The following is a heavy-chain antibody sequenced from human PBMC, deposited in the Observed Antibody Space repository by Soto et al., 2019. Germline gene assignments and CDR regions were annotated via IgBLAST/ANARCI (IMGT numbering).Heavy chain of an antibody. CDR1: GGSISSGGDY. CDR3: SRATLYYYYGMDV. J-gene: IGHJ6*02. V-gene: IGHV4-31*03. CDR2: IYYSGST. Sequence: QMQLQESGPGLVKPSQTLSLTCTVSGGSISSGGDYWSWIRQHPGKGLEWIGYIYYSGSTYYNPSLKSRVTLSVDTSKNHFSLKLSSVTAADTAVYYCSRATLYYYYGMDVWGQGTTVTVSS.